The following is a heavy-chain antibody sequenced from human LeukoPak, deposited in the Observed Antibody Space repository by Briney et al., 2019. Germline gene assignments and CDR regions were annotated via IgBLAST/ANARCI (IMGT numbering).Heavy chain of an antibody. CDR3: ARAFGGSGNYYSVIWDF. J-gene: IGHJ4*02. CDR1: GYTFTGYY. V-gene: IGHV1-2*02. CDR2: MNPNSGVT. D-gene: IGHD3-10*01. Sequence: ASVKVSCKTSGYTFTGYYIHWVRQAPGQGLEWMGWMNPNSGVTNYAQKFQDRVTMTRDTSISTAYMGLSRLRSDDTAIYYCARAFGGSGNYYSVIWDFWGQGTLVTVSS.